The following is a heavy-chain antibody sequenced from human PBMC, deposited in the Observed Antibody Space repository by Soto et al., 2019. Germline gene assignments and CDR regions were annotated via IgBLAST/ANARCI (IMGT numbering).Heavy chain of an antibody. CDR1: GYTFTNSG. CDR3: ARDLGYSDCDVHY. Sequence: QVQLVQSGAEVKKRKASGYTFTNSGFSWVRQAPGQGLEWVGWIRVNNGDTHYAQKLQGRVTMTTDTSTSTAFMELRSLKSDDTAVYYCARDLGYSDCDVHYGGQGTLITVSS. CDR2: IRVNNGDT. D-gene: IGHD4-17*01. J-gene: IGHJ4*02. V-gene: IGHV1-18*01.